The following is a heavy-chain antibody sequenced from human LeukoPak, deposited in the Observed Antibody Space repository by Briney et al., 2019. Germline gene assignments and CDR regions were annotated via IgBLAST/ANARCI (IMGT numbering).Heavy chain of an antibody. CDR1: GFTFSSYS. CDR3: VRGGYGPDY. CDR2: ISSSSSYI. J-gene: IGHJ4*02. D-gene: IGHD5-12*01. Sequence: GGSLRLSCAASGFTFSSYSMNWVRQAPGKGLEWVSSISSSSSYICYADSVKGRFTISRDNAKNSLYLQMNSLRADDTAMYYCVRGGYGPDYWGQGTLVTVSS. V-gene: IGHV3-21*04.